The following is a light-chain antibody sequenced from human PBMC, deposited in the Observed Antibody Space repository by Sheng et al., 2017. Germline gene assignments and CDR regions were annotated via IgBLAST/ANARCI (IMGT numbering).Light chain of an antibody. CDR3: SSYASSNSYV. J-gene: IGLJ1*01. CDR2: EVS. V-gene: IGLV2-8*01. Sequence: QSALTQPPSASGSPGQSVTISCTGTSSDVGGYNYVSWYQQHPGKAPKLMIYEVSKRPSGVPDRFSGSKSGNTASLTVSGLRAEDEADYYCSSYASSNSYVFGTGTKVTV. CDR1: SSDVGGYNY.